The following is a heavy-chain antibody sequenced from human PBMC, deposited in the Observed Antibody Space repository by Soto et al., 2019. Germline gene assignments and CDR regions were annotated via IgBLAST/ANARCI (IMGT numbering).Heavy chain of an antibody. J-gene: IGHJ4*02. CDR3: IRDPPIDY. CDR2: ITNDGSIT. V-gene: IGHV3-74*01. Sequence: EVQLVESGGGQVQPGGSLRLSCVASGFTLSSYKMEWVRQVPGKGLVWISQITNDGSITKYAESVKGRFTISRDNAKNTLYLQMSSLGVEDTAVYYCIRDPPIDYWGQDTLVTVSS. CDR1: GFTLSSYK.